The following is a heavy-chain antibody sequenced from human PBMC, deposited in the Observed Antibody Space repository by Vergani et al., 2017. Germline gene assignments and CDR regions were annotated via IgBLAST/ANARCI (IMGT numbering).Heavy chain of an antibody. CDR3: AREWINSSGETGWFDP. CDR1: GYTFTSYY. Sequence: QVQLVQSGAEVKKPGASVKVSCKASGYTFTSYYMHWVRQAPGQGLEWMGIINPSGGSTSYAQKFQGRVTMTMDTSTSTVYMELSSLRSEYTAVYYCAREWINSSGETGWFDPWGQGTLVTVSS. CDR2: INPSGGST. D-gene: IGHD3-22*01. V-gene: IGHV1-46*01. J-gene: IGHJ5*02.